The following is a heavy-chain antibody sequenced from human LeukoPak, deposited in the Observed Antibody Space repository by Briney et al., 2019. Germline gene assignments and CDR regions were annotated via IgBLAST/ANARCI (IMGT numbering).Heavy chain of an antibody. CDR3: ARAYYYDSSGYYLHAFDI. V-gene: IGHV4-61*01. Sequence: SQTLSLTCTVSGGSISSGSYYWSWIRQPPGKGLEWIGYIYYSGSTNYNPSLKSRVTISVDTSKNQFSLKLSSVTAADTAVYYCARAYYYDSSGYYLHAFDIWGQGTMVTVSS. D-gene: IGHD3-22*01. J-gene: IGHJ3*02. CDR2: IYYSGST. CDR1: GGSISSGSYY.